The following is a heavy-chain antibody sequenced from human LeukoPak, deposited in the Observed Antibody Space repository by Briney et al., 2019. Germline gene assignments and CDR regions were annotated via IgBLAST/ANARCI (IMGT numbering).Heavy chain of an antibody. Sequence: AASVKVSCKASGGTFSSYAISWVRQAPGQGLEWMGGIIPIFGTANYAQKFQGRVTITADESTSTAYMELSSLRSEDTAVYYWARGHYDSSGEIDYWGQGTLVTVSS. CDR1: GGTFSSYA. CDR2: IIPIFGTA. V-gene: IGHV1-69*01. D-gene: IGHD3-22*01. CDR3: ARGHYDSSGEIDY. J-gene: IGHJ4*02.